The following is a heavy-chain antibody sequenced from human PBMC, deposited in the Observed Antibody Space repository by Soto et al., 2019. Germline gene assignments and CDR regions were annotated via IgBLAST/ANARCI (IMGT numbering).Heavy chain of an antibody. CDR2: IIPIFGTA. CDR1: GGTFSSYA. J-gene: IGHJ6*02. Sequence: QVQLVQSGAEVKKPGSSVKVSCKASGGTFSSYAISWVRQAPGQGLEWMGGIIPIFGTANYAQKFQGRVTITADESTSTAYMELSSLRSEDTDVYYCASGYYGSGGVPYGMDVWGQGTTVTVSS. V-gene: IGHV1-69*01. D-gene: IGHD3-10*01. CDR3: ASGYYGSGGVPYGMDV.